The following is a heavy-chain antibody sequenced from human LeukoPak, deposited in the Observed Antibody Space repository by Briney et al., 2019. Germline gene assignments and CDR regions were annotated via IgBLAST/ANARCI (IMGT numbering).Heavy chain of an antibody. J-gene: IGHJ6*02. CDR2: VNRDGSET. Sequence: PGGSLRLSCVGSGLSFSSYWMSWFRQAPGKGLEWVANVNRDGSETYYLDSVKGRFTISKDNAKNSLYLQMNSLRAEDTALYHCARNNGMDVWGQGTTVIVSS. CDR3: ARNNGMDV. CDR1: GLSFSSYW. V-gene: IGHV3-7*03.